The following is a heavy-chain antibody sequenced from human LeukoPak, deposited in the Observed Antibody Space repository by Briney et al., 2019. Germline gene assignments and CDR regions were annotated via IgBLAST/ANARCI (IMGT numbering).Heavy chain of an antibody. CDR2: IYHTGTT. D-gene: IGHD2-2*02. J-gene: IGHJ5*02. V-gene: IGHV4-38-2*01. CDR1: GFSISSGDY. CDR3: ARLGCGSTSCYKIWFDP. Sequence: KPSGTLSLTCAVSGFSISSGDYWGWVRQPPGKGLGWSGTIYHTGTTYYNPSLKSRVTIPVDTSSNQFSLRLSSVTAADTAVYYCARLGCGSTSCYKIWFDPWGQGTLVTVSS.